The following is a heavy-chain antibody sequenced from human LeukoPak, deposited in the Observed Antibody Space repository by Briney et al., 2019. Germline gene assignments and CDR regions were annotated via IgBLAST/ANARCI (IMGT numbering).Heavy chain of an antibody. CDR1: GYDFTSVG. Sequence: ASVKVSYKASGYDFTSVGITWVRQAPGQGLEWMGWISPYNGNTRYVQKLQGRVTMTTDTSTSTAYMELRSLRFDDTAVYYCARAGSGSGWYFDYWGQGTLVTVSA. D-gene: IGHD6-19*01. V-gene: IGHV1-18*01. CDR3: ARAGSGSGWYFDY. J-gene: IGHJ4*02. CDR2: ISPYNGNT.